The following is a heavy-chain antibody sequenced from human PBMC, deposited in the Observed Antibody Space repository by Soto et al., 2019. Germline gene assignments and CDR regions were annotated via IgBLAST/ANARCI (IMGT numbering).Heavy chain of an antibody. Sequence: QLQLQESGPGLVKPSETLSLTCTGSGGSISSSSYYWGWIRQPPGKGLEWIGSIYYSGSTYYNPSLKSRVTISVDTSKNQFSLKLSSVTAADTAVYYCARITPDYGEYLDYWGQGTLVTVSS. J-gene: IGHJ4*02. D-gene: IGHD4-17*01. CDR3: ARITPDYGEYLDY. V-gene: IGHV4-39*01. CDR1: GGSISSSSYY. CDR2: IYYSGST.